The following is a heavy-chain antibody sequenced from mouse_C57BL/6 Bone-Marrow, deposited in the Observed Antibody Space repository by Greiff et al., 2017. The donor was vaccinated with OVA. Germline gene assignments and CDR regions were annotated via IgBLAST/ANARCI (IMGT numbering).Heavy chain of an antibody. CDR2: ISDGGSYT. V-gene: IGHV5-4*01. J-gene: IGHJ1*03. CDR3: ARDLLWPSWYFDV. Sequence: DVMLVESGGGLVKPGGSLKLSCAASGFTFSSYAMSWVRQTPEKRLEWVATISDGGSYTYYPDNVKGRFTISRDNAKNNLYLQMSHLKSEDTAMYYCARDLLWPSWYFDVWGTGTTVTVSS. D-gene: IGHD2-10*01. CDR1: GFTFSSYA.